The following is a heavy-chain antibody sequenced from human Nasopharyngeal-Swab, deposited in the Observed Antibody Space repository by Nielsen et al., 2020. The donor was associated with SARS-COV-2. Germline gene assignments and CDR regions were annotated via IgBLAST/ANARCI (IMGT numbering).Heavy chain of an antibody. D-gene: IGHD2-15*01. Sequence: GESLKISCAASGFTFNSYSMNWVRRAPERGLEWVSSISSSSAYIYYADSVRGRFTISRDNAKNSLYLQMNSLRAEDTAVYYCAREVVVDWYFDYWGQGTLVTVSS. CDR2: ISSSSAYI. CDR1: GFTFNSYS. J-gene: IGHJ4*02. CDR3: AREVVVDWYFDY. V-gene: IGHV3-21*01.